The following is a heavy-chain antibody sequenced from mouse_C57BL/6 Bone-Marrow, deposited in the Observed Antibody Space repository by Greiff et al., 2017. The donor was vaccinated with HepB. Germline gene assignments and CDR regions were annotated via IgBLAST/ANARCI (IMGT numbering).Heavy chain of an antibody. J-gene: IGHJ1*03. CDR3: SFSDGYFDV. V-gene: IGHV1-55*01. Sequence: QVQLQQPGAELVKPGASVKMSCKASGYTFTSYWITWVKQRPGQGLEWIGDIYPGSGSTNYNEKFKSKATLTVDTSTSTAYMQLSSLASEDSAVYCCSFSDGYFDVWGTGTTVTVSS. D-gene: IGHD3-1*01. CDR2: IYPGSGST. CDR1: GYTFTSYW.